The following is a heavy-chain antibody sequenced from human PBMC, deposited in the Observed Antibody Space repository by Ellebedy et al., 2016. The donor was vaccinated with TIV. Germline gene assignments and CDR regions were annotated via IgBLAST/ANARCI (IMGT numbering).Heavy chain of an antibody. V-gene: IGHV3-33*01. CDR3: ARIQGEL. CDR1: GFTFSSYG. CDR2: IWYDGSNK. D-gene: IGHD3-10*01. Sequence: GESLKISXAASGFTFSSYGMHWVRQAPGKGLEWVAVIWYDGSNKYYADSVKGRFTISRDNSKNTLYLQMNSLRAEDTAVYYCARIQGELWGQGTLVTVSS. J-gene: IGHJ4*02.